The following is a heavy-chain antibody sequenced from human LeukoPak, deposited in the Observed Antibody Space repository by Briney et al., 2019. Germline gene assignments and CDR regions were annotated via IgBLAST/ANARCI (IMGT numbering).Heavy chain of an antibody. CDR2: ISGSGGST. CDR1: GFTFSSYA. D-gene: IGHD3-22*01. J-gene: IGHJ3*01. Sequence: GGSLRLSCAASGFTFSSYAMSWVRQAPGKGLEWVSAISGSGGSTYYADSVKGRFTISRDNSKNTLYLQMNSLRAEDTAVYYCAKDLRERKYYYDSSGSLWGQGTMVTVSS. CDR3: AKDLRERKYYYDSSGSL. V-gene: IGHV3-23*01.